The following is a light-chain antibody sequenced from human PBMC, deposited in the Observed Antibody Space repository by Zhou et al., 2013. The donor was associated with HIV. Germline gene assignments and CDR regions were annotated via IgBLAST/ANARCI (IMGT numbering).Light chain of an antibody. V-gene: IGKV1-39*01. CDR2: AAS. CDR3: QQYYSAPWT. Sequence: DIQMTQSPSSLSASIGDRVTITCRASQSISTYLNWYQQKPGKVPKLLIYAASSLQSGVPSRFSGSGSGTEYTLTITSLQPEDFATYYCQQYYSAPWTFGLGTKVDIK. CDR1: QSISTY. J-gene: IGKJ1*01.